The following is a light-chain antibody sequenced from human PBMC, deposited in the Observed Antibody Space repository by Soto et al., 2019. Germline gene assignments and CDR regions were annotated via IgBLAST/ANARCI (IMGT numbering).Light chain of an antibody. CDR1: SSDVGSYNR. CDR2: EVS. J-gene: IGLJ1*01. Sequence: QSALTQPPSASGSPGQSVTISCTGTSSDVGSYNRVSWYQQPPGTAPKLMIYEVSNRPSGVPDRFSGSKSGNTASLTISGLQAEDGADYYCSSYTSTSTDVFGAGTKVTVL. CDR3: SSYTSTSTDV. V-gene: IGLV2-18*02.